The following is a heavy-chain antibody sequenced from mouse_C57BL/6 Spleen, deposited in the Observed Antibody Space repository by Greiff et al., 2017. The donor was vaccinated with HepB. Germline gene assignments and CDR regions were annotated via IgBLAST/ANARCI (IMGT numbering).Heavy chain of an antibody. CDR1: GYTFTSYW. Sequence: QVQLQQPGAELVKPGASVKLSCKASGYTFTSYWMQWVKQRPGQGLEWIGGIDPSDSYTNYNQKFKGKATLTVDTSSSTAYMQLSSLTSEDSAVYYCASPSSLWGQGTSVTVSS. CDR3: ASPSSL. V-gene: IGHV1-50*01. CDR2: IDPSDSYT. J-gene: IGHJ4*01.